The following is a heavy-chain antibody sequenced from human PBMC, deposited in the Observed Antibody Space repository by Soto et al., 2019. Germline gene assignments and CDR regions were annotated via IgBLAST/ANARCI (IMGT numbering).Heavy chain of an antibody. J-gene: IGHJ4*02. V-gene: IGHV3-23*01. Sequence: LRLSCAASGFTFSSYAMSWVRQAPGKGLEWVSAISGSGGSTYYADSVKGRFTISRDNSKNTLYLQMNSLRAEDTAVYYCAKDSIYSSSSGFDYWGQGTLVTVSS. CDR3: AKDSIYSSSSGFDY. CDR1: GFTFSSYA. D-gene: IGHD6-6*01. CDR2: ISGSGGST.